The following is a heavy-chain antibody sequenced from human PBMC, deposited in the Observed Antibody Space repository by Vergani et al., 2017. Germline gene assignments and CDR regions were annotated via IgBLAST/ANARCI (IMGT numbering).Heavy chain of an antibody. Sequence: EVQLVQSGAEVKKPGESLRISCKGSGYSFTSYWISWVRQMPGKGLEWMGRIDPSDSYTNYSPSFQGHVTIAADKSISTAYLQWSSLKDSDTAMYYCARGTNYYDSSEAGYFQHWGQGTLVTVSS. CDR2: IDPSDSYT. J-gene: IGHJ1*01. D-gene: IGHD3-22*01. CDR1: GYSFTSYW. V-gene: IGHV5-10-1*01. CDR3: ARGTNYYDSSEAGYFQH.